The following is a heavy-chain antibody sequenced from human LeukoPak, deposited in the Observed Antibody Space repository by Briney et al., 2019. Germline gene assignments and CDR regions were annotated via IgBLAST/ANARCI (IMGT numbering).Heavy chain of an antibody. D-gene: IGHD6-19*01. CDR3: AKDIDSSGDSDEYYFDY. Sequence: PGGSLRLSCAVSGFTFDDYAMHWVRQAPGKGLEWVSLISWDGGSTYYADSVKGRFTISRDNSKNSLYLQMNSLRAEDTALYYCAKDIDSSGDSDEYYFDYWGQGTLVTVSS. CDR2: ISWDGGST. V-gene: IGHV3-43D*03. CDR1: GFTFDDYA. J-gene: IGHJ4*02.